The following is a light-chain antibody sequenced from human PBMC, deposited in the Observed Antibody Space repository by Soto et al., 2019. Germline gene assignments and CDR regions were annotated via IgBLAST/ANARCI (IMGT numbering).Light chain of an antibody. V-gene: IGKV3-20*01. CDR3: QHYDNSPPSVT. Sequence: VLSQSPAILSLSPGERATLSCRASQSVPSTYFAWYQQKAGQPPRLLISGTSNRATGIPDRFSGSGSGTDFTLTISRLEPEDFAVYYCQHYDNSPPSVTFGPGTKLDIK. CDR2: GTS. J-gene: IGKJ3*01. CDR1: QSVPSTY.